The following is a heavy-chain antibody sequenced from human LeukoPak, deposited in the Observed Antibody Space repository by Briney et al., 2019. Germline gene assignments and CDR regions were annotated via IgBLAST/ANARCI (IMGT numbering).Heavy chain of an antibody. J-gene: IGHJ4*02. D-gene: IGHD3-22*01. CDR3: ARDQGDAPYYYESSGYYYDY. Sequence: GGSLRLSCAASGFTFSSYSMNWVRQAPGKGLEWVSSISSSSSYIYYADSVKGRFTISRDNAKNSLYLQMNSLRAEDTAVYYCARDQGDAPYYYESSGYYYDYWGQGTLVTVSS. CDR2: ISSSSSYI. CDR1: GFTFSSYS. V-gene: IGHV3-21*01.